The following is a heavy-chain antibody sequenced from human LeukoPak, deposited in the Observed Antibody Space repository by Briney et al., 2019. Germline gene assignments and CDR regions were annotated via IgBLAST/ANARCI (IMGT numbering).Heavy chain of an antibody. J-gene: IGHJ6*02. CDR1: GFTFSNYA. CDR2: ISGSGATT. CDR3: AKGLWGAYYYGMDV. Sequence: PGGSLRLSCAASGFTFSNYAMSRVRQAPGKGLGWVSVISGSGATTDHADSVMGRFTISRDNSKNTLYLQLDSLRADDTAVYFCAKGLWGAYYYGMDVWGQGTTVTVSS. V-gene: IGHV3-23*01. D-gene: IGHD3-16*01.